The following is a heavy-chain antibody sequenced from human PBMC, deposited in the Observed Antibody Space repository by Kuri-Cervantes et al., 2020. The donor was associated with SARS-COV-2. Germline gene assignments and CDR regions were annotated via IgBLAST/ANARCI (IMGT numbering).Heavy chain of an antibody. CDR3: ARQAPLWFGDPEPDY. J-gene: IGHJ4*02. CDR2: IYPGDSDT. Sequence: KVSCKGSGYSFTSCWIGWVRQMPGKGLEWMGIIYPGDSDTRYSPSFQGQVTISADKSISTAYLQWSSLKASDTAMYYCARQAPLWFGDPEPDYWGQGTLVTVSS. V-gene: IGHV5-51*01. D-gene: IGHD3-10*01. CDR1: GYSFTSCW.